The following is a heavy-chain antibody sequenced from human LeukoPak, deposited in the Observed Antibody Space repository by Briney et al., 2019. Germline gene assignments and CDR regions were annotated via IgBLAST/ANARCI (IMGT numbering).Heavy chain of an antibody. CDR2: IFHSGST. CDR3: ARDAGLQTGAFDV. D-gene: IGHD5-24*01. V-gene: IGHV4-4*02. J-gene: IGHJ3*01. CDR1: GGSISRSDW. Sequence: SETLSLTCAVSGGSISRSDWWRWVRQSPGKGLEWIGEIFHSGSTKYNPSLKSRVTISVDESKNQFSLNLTSVTAADTAMYYCARDAGLQTGAFDVWGQGTMVTVSS.